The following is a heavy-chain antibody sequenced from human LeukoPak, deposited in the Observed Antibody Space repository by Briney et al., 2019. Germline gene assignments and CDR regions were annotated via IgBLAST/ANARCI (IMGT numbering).Heavy chain of an antibody. Sequence: SETLSLTCAVSGGSISSNSYYWGWIPQPPGEGLGGIGSFFLKGSTYYNPSLKSRVTISVDTSKNQFSLTLSSVTAADTAVYYCARVARCTSCFDVDYWGQGTLVTVSS. D-gene: IGHD2-2*01. CDR2: FFLKGST. V-gene: IGHV4-39*07. CDR1: GGSISSNSYY. J-gene: IGHJ4*02. CDR3: ARVARCTSCFDVDY.